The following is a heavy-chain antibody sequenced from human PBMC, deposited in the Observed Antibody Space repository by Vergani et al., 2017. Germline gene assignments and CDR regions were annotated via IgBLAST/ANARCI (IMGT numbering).Heavy chain of an antibody. V-gene: IGHV3-73*02. D-gene: IGHD4-17*01. J-gene: IGHJ4*02. CDR2: SIRKANIYAT. CDR3: TRPLTTVTTGFDY. CDR1: FFTFSFSS. Sequence: EVQLVDSGGGFLQPCWSLKLSFSSSFFTFSFSSIHFFLHSSLKFLDFFFLSIRKANIYATAYAASVKGRSTISRDESKNTAYLQMNSLKTEGTAVYYCTRPLTTVTTGFDYWGQGTLVTVSS.